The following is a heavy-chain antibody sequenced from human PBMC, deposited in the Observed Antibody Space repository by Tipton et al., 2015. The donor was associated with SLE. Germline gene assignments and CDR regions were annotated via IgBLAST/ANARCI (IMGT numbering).Heavy chain of an antibody. CDR2: IYPDDSDT. CDR1: GYSFTNYW. V-gene: IGHV5-51*03. CDR3: ASLAPPLSSRHNWFDP. J-gene: IGHJ5*02. D-gene: IGHD3-16*02. Sequence: VQLVQSGAEVKKPGESLKISCKGSGYSFTNYWIAWVRQMPGKGLEWMGVIYPDDSDTRYSPSFQGQVTISADKSISSAYLQWSSLRASDTAIYYCASLAPPLSSRHNWFDPWGQGTLVTVSS.